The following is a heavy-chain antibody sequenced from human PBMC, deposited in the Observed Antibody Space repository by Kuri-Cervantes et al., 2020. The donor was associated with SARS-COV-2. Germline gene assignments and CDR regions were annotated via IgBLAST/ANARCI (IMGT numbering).Heavy chain of an antibody. CDR2: IYYSGST. Sequence: SETLSLTCTVSGGSISSSSYYWGWIRQPPGKGLEWIGSIYYSGSTYYNPSLKSRVTISVDTSKNQFSLKLSSVTAADTAVYYRARRGAVAGTVPFFDYWGQGTLVTVSS. J-gene: IGHJ4*02. D-gene: IGHD6-19*01. CDR3: ARRGAVAGTVPFFDY. CDR1: GGSISSSSYY. V-gene: IGHV4-39*01.